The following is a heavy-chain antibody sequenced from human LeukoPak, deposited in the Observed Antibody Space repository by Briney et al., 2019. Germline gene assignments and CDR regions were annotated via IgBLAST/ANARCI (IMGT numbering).Heavy chain of an antibody. Sequence: GASVKVYCKASGYSFTSYGINWVGQATGQGLEWLGWMNPNSGNTGYAQKFQGRVTMTRDTSIITAYMELSSLRSEDTAVYYCARVRSPPYCGGDSCYSLDAFHIWGQGTMITVSS. D-gene: IGHD2-15*01. CDR2: MNPNSGNT. J-gene: IGHJ3*02. CDR3: ARVRSPPYCGGDSCYSLDAFHI. V-gene: IGHV1-8*01. CDR1: GYSFTSYG.